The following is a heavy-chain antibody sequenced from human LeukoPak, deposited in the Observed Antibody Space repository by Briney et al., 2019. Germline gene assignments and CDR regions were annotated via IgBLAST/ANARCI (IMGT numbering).Heavy chain of an antibody. CDR2: INPNSGGT. J-gene: IGHJ4*02. V-gene: IGHV1-2*04. Sequence: ASVKVSCKASGYTFTGYYMHWVRPAPGQGLEWMGWINPNSGGTNYAQKFQGWVTMTRDTSISTAYMELSRLRSDDTAVYYCARRGYSGYDLDYWGQGTLVTVPS. CDR3: ARRGYSGYDLDY. CDR1: GYTFTGYY. D-gene: IGHD5-12*01.